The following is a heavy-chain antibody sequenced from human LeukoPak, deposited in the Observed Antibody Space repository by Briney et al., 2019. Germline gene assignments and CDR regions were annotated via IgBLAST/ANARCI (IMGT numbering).Heavy chain of an antibody. V-gene: IGHV4-39*07. D-gene: IGHD3-10*01. CDR3: ATMPRFSMVRGATFDY. Sequence: SETLSLTCTVSGDSISSSNCYWGWIRQPPGKGLEWIGSIYFSGGTYYNASLKSRVTISVDTSKNQFSLKLSSVTAADAAVYYCATMPRFSMVRGATFDYWGQGTLVTVSS. J-gene: IGHJ4*02. CDR2: IYFSGGT. CDR1: GDSISSSNCY.